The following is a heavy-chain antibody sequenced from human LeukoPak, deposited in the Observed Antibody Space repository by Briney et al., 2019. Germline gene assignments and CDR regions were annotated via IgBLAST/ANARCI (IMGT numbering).Heavy chain of an antibody. V-gene: IGHV3-23*01. J-gene: IGHJ4*02. CDR2: ISGSGGST. Sequence: GGSLRLSCAASGFILRSYAMSWVRQGPGKGLECVSAISGSGGSTYYADSVRGRFTISRDNSKNTLYVQMNSLRVEDTAVYYCAKGSIAAHDAKTTLDYWGQGTLVTVSS. D-gene: IGHD6-13*01. CDR3: AKGSIAAHDAKTTLDY. CDR1: GFILRSYA.